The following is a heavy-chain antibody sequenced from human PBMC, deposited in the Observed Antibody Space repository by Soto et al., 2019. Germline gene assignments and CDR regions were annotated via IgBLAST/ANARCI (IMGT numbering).Heavy chain of an antibody. CDR1: GFTFSSYG. CDR3: ARGAYGPIEYYFDY. Sequence: PGGSLRLSCAASGFTFSSYGMHWVRQAPGKGLEWVAVIWYDGSNKYYADSVKGRFTISRDNSKNTLYLQMNSLRAEDTAVYYCARGAYGPIEYYFDYWGQGTLVTVSS. CDR2: IWYDGSNK. J-gene: IGHJ4*02. V-gene: IGHV3-33*01. D-gene: IGHD3-10*01.